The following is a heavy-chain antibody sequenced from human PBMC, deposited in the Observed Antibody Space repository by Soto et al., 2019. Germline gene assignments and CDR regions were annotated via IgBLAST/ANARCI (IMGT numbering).Heavy chain of an antibody. Sequence: EVQLVESGGGLVQPGGSLRLSCAASGFTFSSYWMSWVRQAPGKGLEWVANIKQDGSEKYYVDSVKGRFTISRDNAKNSLYLQMNSLRAEDTAVYYCARLGIVLMVYAIGIDWFDPWGQGTLVTVSS. CDR2: IKQDGSEK. J-gene: IGHJ5*02. D-gene: IGHD2-8*01. CDR3: ARLGIVLMVYAIGIDWFDP. V-gene: IGHV3-7*01. CDR1: GFTFSSYW.